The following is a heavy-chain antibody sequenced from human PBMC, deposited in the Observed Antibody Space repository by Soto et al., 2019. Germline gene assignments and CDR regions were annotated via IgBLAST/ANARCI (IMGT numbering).Heavy chain of an antibody. CDR2: ISSGGGTK. V-gene: IGHV3-11*01. Sequence: GGSLRLSXAASGFSFSDYYMTWIRQAPGKGLEWVSYISSGGGTKYHADPVKGRFTISRDNAKNSLYLQMNSLRAEDTAVYYCARGYSSSWTYNWFDPWGQGTLVTVSS. CDR3: ARGYSSSWTYNWFDP. D-gene: IGHD6-13*01. CDR1: GFSFSDYY. J-gene: IGHJ5*02.